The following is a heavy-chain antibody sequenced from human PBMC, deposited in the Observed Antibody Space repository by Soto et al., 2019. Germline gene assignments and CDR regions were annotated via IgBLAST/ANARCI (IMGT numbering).Heavy chain of an antibody. V-gene: IGHV3-72*01. CDR3: ARDTHTALDY. D-gene: IGHD2-2*02. CDR2: IRNRGQSHIA. CDR1: VFTFNTYV. J-gene: IGHJ4*02. Sequence: SRSLSFPAYVFTFNTYVVSWGRQAPGKGLEWVGRIRNRGQSHIADYAASVKGRFTMSRDDSENSLHLQMNSLKTEDTAVYYCARDTHTALDYGGQGTMVNVAS.